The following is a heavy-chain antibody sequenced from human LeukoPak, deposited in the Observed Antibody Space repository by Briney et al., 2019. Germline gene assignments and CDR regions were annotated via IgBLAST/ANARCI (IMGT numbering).Heavy chain of an antibody. J-gene: IGHJ4*02. Sequence: GGSLRLSCAASGFTFSSYWMSWVRPAPGKGLEWVANIKQDGSEKYHVDSVKGRFTISKDNAKNSLYLQMNSLRAEDTAVYYCARVVFPSRVSDYWGQGTPVTVSS. CDR3: ARVVFPSRVSDY. D-gene: IGHD2-21*01. V-gene: IGHV3-7*01. CDR1: GFTFSSYW. CDR2: IKQDGSEK.